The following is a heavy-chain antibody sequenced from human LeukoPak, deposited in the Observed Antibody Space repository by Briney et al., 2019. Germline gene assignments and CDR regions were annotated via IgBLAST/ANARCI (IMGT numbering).Heavy chain of an antibody. D-gene: IGHD5-18*01. CDR2: TSNNANSYTT. J-gene: IGHJ4*02. Sequence: RGSLRLSCTASGFSFSDHYMDWVRQAPGKGLEWVGRTSNNANSYTTEYAASGKGTFTISRDDSKNSRYLEMNSLKTEDTAVYFCARAQRGGNTYVYLDSWGQGTLVTVSS. CDR1: GFSFSDHY. CDR3: ARAQRGGNTYVYLDS. V-gene: IGHV3-72*01.